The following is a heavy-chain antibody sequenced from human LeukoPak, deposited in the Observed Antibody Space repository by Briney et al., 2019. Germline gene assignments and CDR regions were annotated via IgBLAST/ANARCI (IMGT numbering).Heavy chain of an antibody. J-gene: IGHJ4*02. V-gene: IGHV3-7*01. CDR3: AREKFYFHGSGHSGSTTL. Sequence: GRSLRLACSTSGFTFSSYGVHWVRQAPGEGLEWVATIKEEGSAKYYLDCVKVRFTISTENAKNSLYLHISSLRAEDTAVYYCAREKFYFHGSGHSGSTTLWGQGALVTVSS. CDR2: IKEEGSAK. D-gene: IGHD3-22*01. CDR1: GFTFSSYG.